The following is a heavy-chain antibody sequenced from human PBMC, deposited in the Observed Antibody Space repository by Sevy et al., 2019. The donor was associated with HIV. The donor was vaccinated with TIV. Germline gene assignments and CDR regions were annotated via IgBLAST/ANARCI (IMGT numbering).Heavy chain of an antibody. J-gene: IGHJ3*02. D-gene: IGHD1-26*01. CDR1: GFSFSNYA. CDR3: AKDRIWELGDAFDI. Sequence: GGSLRLSCVASGFSFSNYAMSWVRQAPGKGLEWVSGFSANGGSTKYADSVKGRFTISRDKSKNTLYLQMNSLRAEDTAVYYCAKDRIWELGDAFDIWGQGTMVTVSS. V-gene: IGHV3-23*01. CDR2: FSANGGST.